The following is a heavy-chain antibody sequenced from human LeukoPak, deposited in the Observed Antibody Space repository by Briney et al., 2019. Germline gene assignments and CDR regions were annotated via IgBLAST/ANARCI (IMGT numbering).Heavy chain of an antibody. J-gene: IGHJ4*02. CDR2: FDPEDGET. Sequence: ASVKVSCKVSGYTLTELSMHWVRQAAGRGLEWMGSFDPEDGETLYAHKFQGRVTMTADTSVDTAYMELSSLRSEDTALYYCTASLMILVDFWSGYYDYWGQGTLVTVSS. V-gene: IGHV1-24*01. CDR1: GYTLTELS. D-gene: IGHD3-3*01. CDR3: TASLMILVDFWSGYYDY.